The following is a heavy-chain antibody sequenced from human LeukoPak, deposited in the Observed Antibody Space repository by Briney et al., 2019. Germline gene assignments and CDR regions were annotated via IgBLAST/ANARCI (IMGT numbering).Heavy chain of an antibody. J-gene: IGHJ4*02. Sequence: GGSLRLSCAASGFIFTDYWMHWVRQGPGKELVWLARISGDGRGTTYADSVKGRFTISRDNAKSTAFLQMKSLRAEDTAVYYCAKDRVKYGGYGSPDYWGQGTLVTVSS. CDR2: ISGDGRGT. V-gene: IGHV3-74*01. CDR1: GFIFTDYW. CDR3: AKDRVKYGGYGSPDY. D-gene: IGHD5-12*01.